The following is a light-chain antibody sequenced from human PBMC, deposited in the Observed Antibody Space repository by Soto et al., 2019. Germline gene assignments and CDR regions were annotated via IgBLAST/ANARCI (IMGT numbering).Light chain of an antibody. V-gene: IGLV1-40*01. CDR3: QSYDSSLSGYV. CDR1: SSNIGACYD. CDR2: GNS. J-gene: IGLJ1*01. Sequence: QLVLTQPPSVSGAPGQRVTISCTGSSSNIGACYDVHWYQQLPGTAPKLLIYGNSNRPSGVPDRFSGAKSGTSASLAITGLQAEDGADYYSQSYDSSLSGYVFGTGTKLTVL.